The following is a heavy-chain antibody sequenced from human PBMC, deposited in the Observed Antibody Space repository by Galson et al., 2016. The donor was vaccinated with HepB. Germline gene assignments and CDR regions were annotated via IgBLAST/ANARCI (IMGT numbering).Heavy chain of an antibody. Sequence: SLRLSCAASGFTFVNYAMSWVRQGPGKGLEWVSAISGSGSNTYYADAVKGRFTIFRDNSKNTLYLQINSLRAEDTAIYYCARRYSDDYYKYYFDVWGQGTLVTVSS. D-gene: IGHD1-26*01. CDR1: GFTFVNYA. CDR2: ISGSGSNT. CDR3: ARRYSDDYYKYYFDV. J-gene: IGHJ4*02. V-gene: IGHV3-23*01.